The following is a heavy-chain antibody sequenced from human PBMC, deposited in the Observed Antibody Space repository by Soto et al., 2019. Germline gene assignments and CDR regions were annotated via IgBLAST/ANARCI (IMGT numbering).Heavy chain of an antibody. CDR1: GFTFSDYY. V-gene: IGHV3-72*01. J-gene: IGHJ4*02. Sequence: EVHLVESGGGLVQPGGSLRLSCAGSGFTFSDYYIDWVRQAPGKGLEWVGRSRDKGNSYSTDYAASVKGRFTVSRDASKNSLYLQMSSLKAEDTALYYCARSSPGTTSCDYWGQGTLVTVSS. CDR2: SRDKGNSYST. CDR3: ARSSPGTTSCDY. D-gene: IGHD1-7*01.